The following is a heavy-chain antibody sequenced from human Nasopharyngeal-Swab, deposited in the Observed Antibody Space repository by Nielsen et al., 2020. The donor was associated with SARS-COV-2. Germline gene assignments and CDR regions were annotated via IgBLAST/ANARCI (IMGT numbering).Heavy chain of an antibody. J-gene: IGHJ5*02. CDR3: TRGFGNH. CDR2: TYYRSEWSS. CDR1: GDTVSSTTAV. D-gene: IGHD3-10*01. Sequence: SQTLSLTCDISGDTVSSTTAVWNWIRQSPSRGLEWLGRTYYRSEWSSDYAASVRSRITITADTSKNQFSLHLNSVTPEDTAVYYCTRGFGNHWGQGTPVTVSS. V-gene: IGHV6-1*01.